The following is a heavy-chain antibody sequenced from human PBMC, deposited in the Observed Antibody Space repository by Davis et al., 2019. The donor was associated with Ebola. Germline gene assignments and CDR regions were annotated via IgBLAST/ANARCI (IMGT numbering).Heavy chain of an antibody. Sequence: GGSLRPPCGAPGFTFSSYWMSWVRQAPGKGLEWVANIKQDGSEKYYVDSVKGRFTISRDNSKNTLYLQMNSLRAEDTAVYYCASSVAGMGYYYYGMDVWGQGTTVTVSS. D-gene: IGHD6-19*01. CDR3: ASSVAGMGYYYYGMDV. J-gene: IGHJ6*02. CDR1: GFTFSSYW. CDR2: IKQDGSEK. V-gene: IGHV3-7*01.